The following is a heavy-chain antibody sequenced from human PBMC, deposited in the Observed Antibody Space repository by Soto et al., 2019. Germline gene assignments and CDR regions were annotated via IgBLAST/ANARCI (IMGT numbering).Heavy chain of an antibody. J-gene: IGHJ4*02. CDR3: AKGGSRYDFWSGYYALDYFDY. V-gene: IGHV3-30-3*01. D-gene: IGHD3-3*01. CDR1: GFTFSSYA. CDR2: ISYDGSNK. Sequence: PGGSLRLSCAASGFTFSSYAMHWVRQAPGKGLEWVAVISYDGSNKYYADSVKGRFTIFRDSSKNTLYLQMNSLRAEDTAVYYCAKGGSRYDFWSGYYALDYFDYWGQGTLVTVSS.